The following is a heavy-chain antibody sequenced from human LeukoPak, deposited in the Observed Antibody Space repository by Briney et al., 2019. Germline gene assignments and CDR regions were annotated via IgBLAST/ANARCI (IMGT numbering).Heavy chain of an antibody. Sequence: SGPTLVKPTQTLTPTCTFSGFSLSTSGVGVGWIRQPPGKALEWLALIYWDDDKRYSPSLKSRLTITKDTSKNQVVLTMTNMDPVDTATYYCARREYGDYASGAFDIWGQGTMVTVSS. CDR3: ARREYGDYASGAFDI. D-gene: IGHD4-17*01. J-gene: IGHJ3*02. CDR1: GFSLSTSGVG. V-gene: IGHV2-5*02. CDR2: IYWDDDK.